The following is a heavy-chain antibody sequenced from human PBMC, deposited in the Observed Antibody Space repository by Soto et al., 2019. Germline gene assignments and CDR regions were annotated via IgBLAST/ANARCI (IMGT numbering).Heavy chain of an antibody. J-gene: IGHJ6*02. V-gene: IGHV4-34*01. D-gene: IGHD3-10*01. CDR3: ARGFLWFGELWNV. Sequence: SETLSLTCAVYGGSFSCYYWSWIRQPPGKGLEWIGEINHSGSTNYNPSLKSRVTISVDTSKNQFSLKLSSVTAADTAVYYCARGFLWFGELWNVWGQGTTVTVSS. CDR1: GGSFSCYY. CDR2: INHSGST.